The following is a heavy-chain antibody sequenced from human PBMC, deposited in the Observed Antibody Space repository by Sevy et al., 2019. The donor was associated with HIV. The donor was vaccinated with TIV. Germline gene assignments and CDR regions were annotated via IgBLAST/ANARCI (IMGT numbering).Heavy chain of an antibody. Sequence: GGSLRLSCAASGFTFSYSGMHWVRQAPGQGLEWVTFIQYDGNNKYYADSVKCRFTISRDNSKNTLYLQMNSLRSDDTAVYYCAKNTAAVGTGGFDYWGQGTLVTVSS. V-gene: IGHV3-30*02. CDR2: IQYDGNNK. CDR1: GFTFSYSG. CDR3: AKNTAAVGTGGFDY. D-gene: IGHD6-13*01. J-gene: IGHJ4*02.